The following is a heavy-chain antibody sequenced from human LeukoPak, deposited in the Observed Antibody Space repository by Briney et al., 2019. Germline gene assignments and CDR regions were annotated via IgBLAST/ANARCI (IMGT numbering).Heavy chain of an antibody. CDR1: GGSFSGYY. CDR3: ARYGSGSYYYYYYYYMDV. CDR2: INHSGST. V-gene: IGHV4-34*01. Sequence: SETLSLTCAVYGGSFSGYYWSWIRQPPGKGLEGIGEINHSGSTNYNPSLKSRVTISVDTSKNQFSLKLSSVTAADTAVYYCARYGSGSYYYYYYYYMDVWGKGTTVTVSS. D-gene: IGHD3-10*01. J-gene: IGHJ6*03.